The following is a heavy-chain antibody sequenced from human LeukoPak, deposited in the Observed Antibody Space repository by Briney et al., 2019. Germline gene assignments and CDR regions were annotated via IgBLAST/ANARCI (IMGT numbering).Heavy chain of an antibody. CDR1: GFTFSSYS. Sequence: TGGSLRLSCAASGFTFSSYSMNWVRQAPGKGLEWVSSISSSSSYIYYADSVKGRFTISRDNAKNSLYLQMNSLRAEDTAVYYCARAWALTYYYDSSGYYGPNFDYWGQGTLVTVSS. CDR2: ISSSSSYI. V-gene: IGHV3-21*01. D-gene: IGHD3-22*01. J-gene: IGHJ4*02. CDR3: ARAWALTYYYDSSGYYGPNFDY.